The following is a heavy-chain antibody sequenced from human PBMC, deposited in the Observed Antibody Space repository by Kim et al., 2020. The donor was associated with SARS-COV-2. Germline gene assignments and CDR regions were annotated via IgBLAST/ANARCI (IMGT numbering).Heavy chain of an antibody. Sequence: GGSLRLSCAPSGFGVSSNYMSWVRQAPGKGLEWVSLIYDGDNTYYADSVKGRFTISRDNFRNTLYLQMNNLRADDTAVYYCATSHTLFSGTYWPPFDYWGQGNLVTVSS. J-gene: IGHJ4*02. D-gene: IGHD1-26*01. CDR3: ATSHTLFSGTYWPPFDY. CDR1: GFGVSSNY. V-gene: IGHV3-53*01. CDR2: IYDGDNT.